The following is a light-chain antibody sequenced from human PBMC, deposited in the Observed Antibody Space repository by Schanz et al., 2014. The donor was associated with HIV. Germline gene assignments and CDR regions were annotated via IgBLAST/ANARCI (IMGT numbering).Light chain of an antibody. V-gene: IGLV2-14*02. Sequence: QSALAQPASVSGSPGQSITISCTGTSNDVGTTDRVSWYQQHPDKAPKLMIYEVSERPPGVSSRFSGSKSANTASLTISGLQPEDEADYYCNSYSHSNTYVFGSGTKLTVL. CDR3: NSYSHSNTYV. J-gene: IGLJ1*01. CDR2: EVS. CDR1: SNDVGTTDR.